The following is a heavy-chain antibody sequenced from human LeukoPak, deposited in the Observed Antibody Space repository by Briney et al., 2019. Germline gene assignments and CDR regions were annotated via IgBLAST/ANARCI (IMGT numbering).Heavy chain of an antibody. CDR1: GGSMSSYY. V-gene: IGHV4-4*07. CDR2: IYTSGST. D-gene: IGHD5-12*01. CDR3: ARYRGYSGYDPAPWFDP. J-gene: IGHJ5*02. Sequence: SETLSLTCTVSGGSMSSYYWSWIRQPAGKGLEWIGRIYTSGSTNYNPSLKSRVTMSVDTSKNQFSLKLSSVTAADTAVYYCARYRGYSGYDPAPWFDPWGQGTLVTVSS.